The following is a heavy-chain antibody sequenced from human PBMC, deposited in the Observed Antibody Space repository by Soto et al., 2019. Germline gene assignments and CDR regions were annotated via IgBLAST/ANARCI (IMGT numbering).Heavy chain of an antibody. J-gene: IGHJ5*01. CDR2: IYYSGNT. V-gene: IGHV4-61*08. CDR3: ARIPVDTYMTYWFDP. Sequence: SETLSLTCTVSGGSISIGDYYWSCIRQPPGKGLEWIGYIYYSGNTNYSPSLKSRVAISLDTSHNQFSLKLSSVTAADTAVYFCARIPVDTYMTYWFDPCGQGPMGTVSS. CDR1: GGSISIGDYY. D-gene: IGHD5-18*01.